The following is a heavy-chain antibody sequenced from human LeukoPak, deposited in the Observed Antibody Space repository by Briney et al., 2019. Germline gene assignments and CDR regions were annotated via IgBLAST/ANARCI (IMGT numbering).Heavy chain of an antibody. Sequence: SETLSLTCAVYGGSFSGYYWSWIRQPPGKGLEWIGEINHSGSTNYNPSLKSRVTISVDTSKNQFSLKLSSVTAADTAVYYCARHAIVVVVLHWDWFDPWGQGTLVTVSS. CDR3: ARHAIVVVVLHWDWFDP. V-gene: IGHV4-34*01. D-gene: IGHD2-15*01. CDR1: GGSFSGYY. CDR2: INHSGST. J-gene: IGHJ5*02.